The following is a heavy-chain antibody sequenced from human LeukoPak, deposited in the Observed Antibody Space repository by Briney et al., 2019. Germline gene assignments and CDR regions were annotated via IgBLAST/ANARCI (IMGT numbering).Heavy chain of an antibody. D-gene: IGHD6-13*01. CDR1: GGSISSYY. CDR2: FYYSGST. CDR3: ARHTDYGSSFNY. V-gene: IGHV4-59*01. J-gene: IGHJ4*02. Sequence: PSETLSLTCTVSGGSISSYYWSWIRQPPGKALEWIGYFYYSGSTNYNPSLKSRVTISVDRSKNQFSLKMSSVTAADTAVYYCARHTDYGSSFNYWGQGTLVTVSS.